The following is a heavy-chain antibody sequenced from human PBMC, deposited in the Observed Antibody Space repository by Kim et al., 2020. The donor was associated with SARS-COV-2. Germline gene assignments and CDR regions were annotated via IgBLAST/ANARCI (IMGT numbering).Heavy chain of an antibody. Sequence: GGSLRLSCAASGFTFSSYDMHWVRQATGKSLEWVSAIGTAGDTYYPDSVKGRFTISRENAKNSLYLQMNSLRAGDTAVYYCARAGGNSYYYYGMDVWGQGTTVTVSS. J-gene: IGHJ6*02. D-gene: IGHD2-21*02. CDR2: IGTAGDT. CDR1: GFTFSSYD. CDR3: ARAGGNSYYYYGMDV. V-gene: IGHV3-13*01.